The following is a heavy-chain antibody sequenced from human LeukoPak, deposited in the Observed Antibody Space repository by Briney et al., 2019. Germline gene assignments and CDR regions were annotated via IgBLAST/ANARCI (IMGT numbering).Heavy chain of an antibody. D-gene: IGHD1-14*01. CDR3: AGYNIPYTFEF. J-gene: IGHJ4*02. V-gene: IGHV4-4*02. CDR1: DGSISRSNW. CDR2: ILHSGDT. Sequence: PSGTLSLTCAVSDGSISRSNWWSWVRQPPGKGLEWIGDILHSGDTNYNASLRSRLTISLDKSRNQFSLQLSSVTAADTAVYYCAGYNIPYTFEFWGPGTVVTVSS.